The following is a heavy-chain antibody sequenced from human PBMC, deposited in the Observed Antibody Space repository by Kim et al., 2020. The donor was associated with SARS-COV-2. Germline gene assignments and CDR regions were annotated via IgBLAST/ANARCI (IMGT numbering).Heavy chain of an antibody. V-gene: IGHV3-64D*06. CDR1: GFTFKNYI. D-gene: IGHD6-19*01. CDR2: IGINGDTT. J-gene: IGHJ4*02. CDR3: VKEAAGGWYGTRAYYFDY. Sequence: GGSLRLSCSASGFTFKNYIMHWVRQAPGKGLEYVSGIGINGDTTYYADSVKGRFTISRDNSKNTLDLQMNSLRPEDRAVYNCVKEAAGGWYGTRAYYFDYWGQGILVTVSS.